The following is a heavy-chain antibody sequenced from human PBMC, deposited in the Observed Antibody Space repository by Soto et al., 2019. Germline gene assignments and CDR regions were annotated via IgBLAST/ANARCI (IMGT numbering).Heavy chain of an antibody. D-gene: IGHD3-22*01. CDR1: GGSFSGYY. Sequence: QVQLQQWGAGLVKPSETLSLTCAVYGGSFSGYYWSWIRQPPGKGLEWIGEINHSGSTNYNPSLKSRVTISIDTSKKQFSLRLRSVTAADTAVYYCAPRYYSDSRLDDWGQGTLVTVSS. CDR3: APRYYSDSRLDD. CDR2: INHSGST. J-gene: IGHJ4*02. V-gene: IGHV4-34*01.